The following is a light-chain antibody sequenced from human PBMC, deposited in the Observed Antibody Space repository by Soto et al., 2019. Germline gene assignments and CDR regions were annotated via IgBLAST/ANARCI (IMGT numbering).Light chain of an antibody. CDR2: DAS. V-gene: IGKV1-5*01. Sequence: DIQMTQSPSTLSASVGDRVTITCRASQSISSWLAWYQQKPGKAPKLLIYDASSLESGVPSRFSGRGSGTEFTLTISSXQPDDFATYHCQQYNSYSRTFGQGTKVDIK. CDR1: QSISSW. CDR3: QQYNSYSRT. J-gene: IGKJ1*01.